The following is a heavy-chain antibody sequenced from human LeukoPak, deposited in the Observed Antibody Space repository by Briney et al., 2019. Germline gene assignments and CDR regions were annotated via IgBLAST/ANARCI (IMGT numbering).Heavy chain of an antibody. CDR1: GGSISSGGYS. D-gene: IGHD3-16*01. CDR2: IYHSGST. CDR3: ARARVGIGGFDY. V-gene: IGHV4-30-2*01. J-gene: IGHJ4*02. Sequence: SESLSLTCAVSGGSISSGGYSWSWIRQPPGKGLEWIGYIYHSGSTYYNPSLKSRVTISVDRSKNQFSLKLSSVTAADTAVYYCARARVGIGGFDYWGQGTLVTVSS.